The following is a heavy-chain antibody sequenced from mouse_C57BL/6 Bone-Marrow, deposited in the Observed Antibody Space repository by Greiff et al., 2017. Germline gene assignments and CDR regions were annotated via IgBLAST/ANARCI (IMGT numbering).Heavy chain of an antibody. D-gene: IGHD2-4*01. J-gene: IGHJ3*01. Sequence: EVQVVESGGGLVQPGGSLKLSCAASGFTFSDYGMAWVRQAPRKGPEWVAFISNLAYSIYYADTVTGRFTISRENAKNTLYLEMSSLRSEDTAMYYCARQGNYDYTWFAYWGQGTLVTVSA. CDR2: ISNLAYSI. CDR3: ARQGNYDYTWFAY. V-gene: IGHV5-15*01. CDR1: GFTFSDYG.